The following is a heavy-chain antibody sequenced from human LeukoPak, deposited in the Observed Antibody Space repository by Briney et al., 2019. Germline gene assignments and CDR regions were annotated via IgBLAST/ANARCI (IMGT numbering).Heavy chain of an antibody. J-gene: IGHJ5*02. D-gene: IGHD6-13*01. Sequence: SETLSLTCTVSGGSISSSSYYWGWIRQPPGKGLEWIGSIYYSGSTYYNPSLKSRVTISVDTSKNQFSLKLSSVTAADTAVYYCARDVYSSSSFDPWGQGTLVTVS. CDR1: GGSISSSSYY. CDR3: ARDVYSSSSFDP. CDR2: IYYSGST. V-gene: IGHV4-39*07.